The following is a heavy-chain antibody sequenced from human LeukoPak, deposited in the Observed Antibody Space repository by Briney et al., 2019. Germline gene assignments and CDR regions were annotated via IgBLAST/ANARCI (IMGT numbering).Heavy chain of an antibody. CDR2: ISYDGSNK. V-gene: IGHV3-30-3*01. Sequence: GGSLGLSCAASGFTFSSYAMHWVRQAPGKGLEWVAVISYDGSNKYYADSVKGRFTISRDNSKNTLYLQMNSLRAEDTAVYYCARVAPGFDYWGQGTLVTVSS. CDR3: ARVAPGFDY. CDR1: GFTFSSYA. J-gene: IGHJ4*02.